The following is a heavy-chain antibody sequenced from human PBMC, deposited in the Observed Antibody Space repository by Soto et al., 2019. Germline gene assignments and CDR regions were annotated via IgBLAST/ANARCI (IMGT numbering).Heavy chain of an antibody. CDR1: GGVFSKYG. CDR3: AITEGGDYYNWFDP. CDR2: IIQMLHTP. V-gene: IGHV1-69*01. J-gene: IGHJ5*02. D-gene: IGHD3-16*01. Sequence: QVQLVQSGAEVKKPGSSVTVSCMATGGVFSKYGISWVRQGPGPGLEWIGGIIQMLHTPNYAQKFQDRVTITGDESTSTVYMDLSSLRSEDTASYYWAITEGGDYYNWFDPWGKGTLVTVSS.